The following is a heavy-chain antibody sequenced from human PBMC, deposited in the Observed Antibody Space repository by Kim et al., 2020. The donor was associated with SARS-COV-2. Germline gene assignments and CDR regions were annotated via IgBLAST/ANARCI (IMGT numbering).Heavy chain of an antibody. CDR3: ARVSSNYVWGFDP. D-gene: IGHD3-16*01. Sequence: ASVKVSCKASGYTFTGYYMHWVRQAPGQGLEWMGWINPNSGGTNYAQKFQGRVTMTRDTSISTAYMELSRMRSDDTAVYYCARVSSNYVWGFDPWGQGTLVTVSS. J-gene: IGHJ5*02. CDR1: GYTFTGYY. V-gene: IGHV1-2*02. CDR2: INPNSGGT.